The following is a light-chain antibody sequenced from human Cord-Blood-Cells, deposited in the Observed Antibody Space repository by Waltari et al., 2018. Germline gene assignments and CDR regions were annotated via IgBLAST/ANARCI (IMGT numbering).Light chain of an antibody. V-gene: IGLV1-47*01. CDR3: AAWDDSLSGWV. CDR1: SSNIGMHY. J-gene: IGLJ3*02. CDR2: RNN. Sequence: QSVLTQPPSASGTPGQRVTISCSGSSSNIGMHYVYWYQQLPGTAPKLLIYRNNQRPSGVPDRFSGSKSGTSASLAISGLRSEDEADYYCAAWDDSLSGWVFGGGTKLTVL.